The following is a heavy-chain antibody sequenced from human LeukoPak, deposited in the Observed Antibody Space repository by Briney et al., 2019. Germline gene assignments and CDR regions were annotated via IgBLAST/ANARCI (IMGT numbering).Heavy chain of an antibody. CDR1: GGSISSSNG. V-gene: IGHV4-4*02. J-gene: IGHJ4*02. CDR2: IYHSGST. D-gene: IGHD3-3*01. CDR3: ARFTIFGVVTAHDY. Sequence: SETLSLTCAVSGGSISSSNGWSWVRQPPGKGLKWIGEIYHSGSTNYNPSLKSRVTISVDKSKNQFSLKLSSVTAADTAVYYCARFTIFGVVTAHDYWGQGTLVTVSS.